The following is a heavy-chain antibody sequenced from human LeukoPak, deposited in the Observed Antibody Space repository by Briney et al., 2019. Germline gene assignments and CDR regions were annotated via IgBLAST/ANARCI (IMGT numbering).Heavy chain of an antibody. D-gene: IGHD5-18*01. V-gene: IGHV3-23*01. CDR1: GFTFSSYV. Sequence: LPGGSLRLXCAASGFTFSSYVMRWVRQAPGKVLEWVSAISGSGGSTYYADSVKGRFTISRDNSKNTLYLQMNSLRAEDTAVYYCAKALSAGYTYGSFDYWGQGTLVTVSS. J-gene: IGHJ4*02. CDR2: ISGSGGST. CDR3: AKALSAGYTYGSFDY.